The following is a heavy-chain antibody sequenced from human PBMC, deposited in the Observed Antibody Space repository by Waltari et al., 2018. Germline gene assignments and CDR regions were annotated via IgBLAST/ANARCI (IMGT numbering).Heavy chain of an antibody. V-gene: IGHV3-33*01. Sequence: QVQLVESGGGVVQPGRSLRLSCAASGFTFSSYGMHWVRQAPGKGLAWVGVIWYDGSNKYYADSVKGRFTISRDNSKNTLYLQMNSLRAEDTAVYYCARGNYGGNSGVFYFDYWGQGTLVTVSS. CDR3: ARGNYGGNSGVFYFDY. CDR2: IWYDGSNK. CDR1: GFTFSSYG. D-gene: IGHD4-17*01. J-gene: IGHJ4*02.